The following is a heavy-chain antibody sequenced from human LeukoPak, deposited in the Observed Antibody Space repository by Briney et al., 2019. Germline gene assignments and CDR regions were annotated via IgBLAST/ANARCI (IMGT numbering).Heavy chain of an antibody. V-gene: IGHV4-39*01. CDR1: GGSISSSSYY. CDR2: IYYSGST. Sequence: SETLSLTCTVSGGSISSSSYYWGWIRQPPGKGLEWIGSIYYSGSTYYNPSLKSQVTISVVTSKNQFSLKLSSVTAADTAVYYCAGQGAGYDYVGGSNGHPFAYWGKGPLVTASS. J-gene: IGHJ4*02. CDR3: AGQGAGYDYVGGSNGHPFAY. D-gene: IGHD3-16*01.